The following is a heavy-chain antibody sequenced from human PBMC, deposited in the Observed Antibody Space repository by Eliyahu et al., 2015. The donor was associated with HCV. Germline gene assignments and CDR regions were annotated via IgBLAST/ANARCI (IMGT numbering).Heavy chain of an antibody. D-gene: IGHD4-17*01. CDR3: AKTDYGDYNNWFDP. Sequence: QVQLQESGPGLVKPSETLSLTCTVSXXXISSHYWSWIRQSAAKGLXWIGRIYADGRTIYNSSLKSRLTMSLDTSKNQISLRLRSATAADTAVYYCAKTDYGDYNNWFDPWGQGILVTVSS. V-gene: IGHV4-4*07. CDR1: XXXISSHY. J-gene: IGHJ5*02. CDR2: IYADGRT.